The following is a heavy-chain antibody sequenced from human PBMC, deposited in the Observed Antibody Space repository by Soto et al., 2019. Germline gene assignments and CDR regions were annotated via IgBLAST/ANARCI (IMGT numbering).Heavy chain of an antibody. CDR2: ISSSSSYI. Sequence: GVLRLSCAASGFTFSSYSMNWVRQAPGKGLEWVSSISSSSSYIYYADSVKGRFTISRDNAKNSLYLQMNSLRAEDTAVYYCARDRGGGYGMDVWGQGTTVTVSS. V-gene: IGHV3-21*01. CDR1: GFTFSSYS. D-gene: IGHD3-10*01. CDR3: ARDRGGGYGMDV. J-gene: IGHJ6*02.